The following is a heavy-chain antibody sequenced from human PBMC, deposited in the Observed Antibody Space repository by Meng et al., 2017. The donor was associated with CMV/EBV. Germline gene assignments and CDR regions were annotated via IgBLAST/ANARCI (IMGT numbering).Heavy chain of an antibody. V-gene: IGHV3-30*02. CDR2: IRFDGSSE. J-gene: IGHJ5*02. D-gene: IGHD4-11*01. Sequence: GESLRLSCVVSGVTFSSYDMCWVRQAPGKGLEWVAFIRFDGSSEYYADSVKGRFTISRDDSEDTLYLRMNSLRSEDTAMYYCARKYSSSSRWFDPWGQGTQVTVSS. CDR1: GVTFSSYD. CDR3: ARKYSSSSRWFDP.